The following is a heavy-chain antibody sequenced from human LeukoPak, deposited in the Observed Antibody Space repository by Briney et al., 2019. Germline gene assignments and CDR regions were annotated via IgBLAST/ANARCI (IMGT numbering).Heavy chain of an antibody. CDR2: INSDGSST. Sequence: GGSLRLSCAASGFTFTSYWMHWVRQAPGKGLVWVSRINSDGSSTTYADSVKGRFTISRDNAKNTLYLQMNSLRAEDTAVYYCXRPXHGDLYAFDIWGQGTMVTVSS. CDR3: XRPXHGDLYAFDI. V-gene: IGHV3-74*01. CDR1: GFTFTSYW. J-gene: IGHJ3*02. D-gene: IGHD4-17*01.